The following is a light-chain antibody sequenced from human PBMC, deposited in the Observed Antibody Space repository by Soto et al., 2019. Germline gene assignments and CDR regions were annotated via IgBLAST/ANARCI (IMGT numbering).Light chain of an antibody. Sequence: QSVLTQPPSASGAPGQRVTISCSGSTSNIGRNAVNWYQQFTGTAPKLLTSTNDDRPSGVPDRFSGSKSGTSASLAISGLQSEDEADDYCAVWDDSLNAVVFGGGTKVTVL. CDR3: AVWDDSLNAVV. V-gene: IGLV1-44*01. J-gene: IGLJ3*02. CDR1: TSNIGRNA. CDR2: TND.